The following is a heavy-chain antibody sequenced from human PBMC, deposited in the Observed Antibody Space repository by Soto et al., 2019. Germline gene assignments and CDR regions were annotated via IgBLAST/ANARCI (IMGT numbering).Heavy chain of an antibody. V-gene: IGHV1-2*04. D-gene: IGHD6-13*01. CDR3: AREVSSSWHNWFDP. CDR1: GYTFTGYY. Sequence: QEQLVQSGAEVKKPGASVKVSCKASGYTFTGYYMHWVLQAPGQGLEWMGWINPDSGGTNYAQKFQGWVTMTRDTSISTAYVELSRLRSDDTAVYYCAREVSSSWHNWFDPWGQGTLVTVSS. CDR2: INPDSGGT. J-gene: IGHJ5*02.